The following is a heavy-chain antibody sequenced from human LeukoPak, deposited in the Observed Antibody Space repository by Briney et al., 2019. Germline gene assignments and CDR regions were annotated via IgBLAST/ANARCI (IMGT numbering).Heavy chain of an antibody. CDR1: GFTFSSYS. V-gene: IGHV3-21*01. J-gene: IGHJ5*02. CDR3: ARDLGQYYDTSDNWFDP. CDR2: ISSSSTYI. D-gene: IGHD3-22*01. Sequence: GGSLRLSCAASGFTFSSYSMNWVRQAPGKGLEWVSSISSSSTYIYYADSVKGRFTISRDNAKNTLNLQMNSLRAEDTAVYYCARDLGQYYDTSDNWFDPWGQGTLVTVSS.